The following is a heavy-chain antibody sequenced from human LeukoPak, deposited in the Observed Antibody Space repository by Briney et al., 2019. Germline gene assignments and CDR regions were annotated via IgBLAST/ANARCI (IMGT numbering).Heavy chain of an antibody. V-gene: IGHV3-7*04. Sequence: GGSLRLSCAASGFTFVSYWMTWVRQVPGKGLEWVANIMTDGSETYYVDSVKGRFTISRDNAKNSLYLHINSLRVEDTGVYYCARVLPGTGCWGQGTLVTVSS. J-gene: IGHJ4*02. CDR2: IMTDGSET. D-gene: IGHD2-8*02. CDR1: GFTFVSYW. CDR3: ARVLPGTGC.